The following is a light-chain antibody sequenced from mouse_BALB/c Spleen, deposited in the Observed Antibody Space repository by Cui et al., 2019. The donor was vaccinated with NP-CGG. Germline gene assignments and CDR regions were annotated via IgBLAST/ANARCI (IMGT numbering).Light chain of an antibody. V-gene: IGLV1*01. CDR1: TGAVTTSNY. J-gene: IGLJ1*01. Sequence: HAVGTQEYALTTSPGETVTLTCRSSTGAVTTSNYANWVQEKPDHLFTGLIGGTNNRAPGVPARFSGSLIGDKAALTITGAQTEDEAIYFCALWYSNHWVFGGGTKLTVL. CDR3: ALWYSNHWV. CDR2: GTN.